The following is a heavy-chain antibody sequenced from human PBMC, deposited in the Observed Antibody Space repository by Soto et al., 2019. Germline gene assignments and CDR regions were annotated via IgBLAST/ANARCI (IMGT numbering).Heavy chain of an antibody. Sequence: HVQLVQSGGDLRKPGASVKVSCNTSGYTFNTYFISWIRQAPGQGLEWMGWISPYNGKTNYAEKLQGRVTMTTDTFTRTAYLELRNLRLDDTAVYYCARDNSNSFDYWGQGTLITVSS. V-gene: IGHV1-18*01. D-gene: IGHD4-4*01. CDR3: ARDNSNSFDY. CDR1: GYTFNTYF. J-gene: IGHJ4*02. CDR2: ISPYNGKT.